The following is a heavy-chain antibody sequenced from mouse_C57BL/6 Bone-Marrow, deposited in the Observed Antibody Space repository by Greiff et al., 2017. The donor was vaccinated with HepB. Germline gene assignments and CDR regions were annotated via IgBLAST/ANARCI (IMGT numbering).Heavy chain of an antibody. CDR1: GFSFNTYA. D-gene: IGHD2-4*01. Sequence: EVKLVESGGGLVQPKGSLKLSCAASGFSFNTYAMNWVRQAPGKGLEWVARIRSKSNNYATYYADSVKDRFTISRDDSESMHYLQMNNLKTEDTAMYYCVRQYYDYIYAMDYWGQGTAGTVSS. V-gene: IGHV10-1*01. CDR3: VRQYYDYIYAMDY. CDR2: IRSKSNNYAT. J-gene: IGHJ4*01.